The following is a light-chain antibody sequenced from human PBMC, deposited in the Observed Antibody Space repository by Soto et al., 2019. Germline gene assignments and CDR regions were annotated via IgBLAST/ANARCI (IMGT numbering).Light chain of an antibody. CDR1: QSVSSY. CDR3: QQLSDWPIT. V-gene: IGKV3-11*01. Sequence: EIVLTQSPATLSLSPGERATLSCRASQSVSSYLAWYQQKPGQAPRLLIYDASNRATGIPARFSGSGSGTDFTLTISSLEPEDFAVYYCQQLSDWPITFGQGTRLGIK. CDR2: DAS. J-gene: IGKJ5*01.